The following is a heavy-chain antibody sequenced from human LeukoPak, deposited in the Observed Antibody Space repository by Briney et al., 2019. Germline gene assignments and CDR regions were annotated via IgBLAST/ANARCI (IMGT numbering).Heavy chain of an antibody. Sequence: GRSLRLSCAASGFTFSSYGMHWVRQAPGKGLEWVAVISYDGSNKYYGDSVKGRFTISRDNSKNTLYLQMNSLRAEDTAMYYCARWYYYGSGSYIDYWGQGTLVTVSS. D-gene: IGHD3-10*01. CDR2: ISYDGSNK. CDR3: ARWYYYGSGSYIDY. V-gene: IGHV3-30*03. CDR1: GFTFSSYG. J-gene: IGHJ4*02.